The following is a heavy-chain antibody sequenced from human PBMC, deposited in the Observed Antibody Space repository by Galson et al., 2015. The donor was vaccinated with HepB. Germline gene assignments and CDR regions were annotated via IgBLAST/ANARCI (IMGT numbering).Heavy chain of an antibody. CDR2: ISNSGSSI. CDR1: GFTFSSYE. D-gene: IGHD2-15*01. Sequence: SLRLSCAASGFTFSSYEMNWVRQAPGKGLEWVSYISNSGSSIYYADSVKGRFTISRDNAKTSVYLQMNSLRAEDTAVYYCARSEEVYCTGGSCYSYGMDVWGQGTTVTVSS. CDR3: ARSEEVYCTGGSCYSYGMDV. J-gene: IGHJ6*02. V-gene: IGHV3-48*03.